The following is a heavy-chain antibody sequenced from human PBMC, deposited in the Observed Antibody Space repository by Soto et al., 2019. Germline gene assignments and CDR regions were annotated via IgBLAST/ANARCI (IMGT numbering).Heavy chain of an antibody. CDR2: IIPIFGPA. D-gene: IGHD3-3*01. CDR3: ARGQRITIFGVVPLGHSGMVV. Sequence: SVKVSCKAGGGTFSSYAISWVRQAPGQGLQWMGGIIPIFGPANYPQKFQGRVTITADESTSTAYMELSSLRSEDTAVYYCARGQRITIFGVVPLGHSGMVVWGQGTTVTVSS. J-gene: IGHJ6*02. V-gene: IGHV1-69*13. CDR1: GGTFSSYA.